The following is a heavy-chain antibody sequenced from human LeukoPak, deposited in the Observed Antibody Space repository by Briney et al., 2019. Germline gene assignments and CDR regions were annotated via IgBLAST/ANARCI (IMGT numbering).Heavy chain of an antibody. CDR1: GYTFSNYY. Sequence: ASVKVSCKASGYTFSNYYIHWVRQAPGQGLEWLGIINPSGGSTSYAQKFQGRVTMARDMSTTTVYMEVSSLRSDDTAVYYCARVYSYGLDSDAFDLWGQGTMVTVSS. J-gene: IGHJ3*01. D-gene: IGHD5-18*01. CDR3: ARVYSYGLDSDAFDL. V-gene: IGHV1-46*01. CDR2: INPSGGST.